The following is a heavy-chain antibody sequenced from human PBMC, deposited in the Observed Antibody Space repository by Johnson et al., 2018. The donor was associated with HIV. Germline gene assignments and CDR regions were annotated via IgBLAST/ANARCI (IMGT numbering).Heavy chain of an antibody. V-gene: IGHV3-33*08. CDR1: GFIFNTFG. CDR2: IRYDGSIQ. J-gene: IGHJ3*02. D-gene: IGHD3-22*01. CDR3: ARLRVSSGRHGAFDI. Sequence: MQLVESGGGLVQPGGSLRLSCTASGFIFNTFGMHWVRQAPGKGLEWVAFIRYDGSIQYYADSVKGRFTISRDNAKNSLYLQMNSLRAEDTAVYYCARLRVSSGRHGAFDIWGQGTMVTVSS.